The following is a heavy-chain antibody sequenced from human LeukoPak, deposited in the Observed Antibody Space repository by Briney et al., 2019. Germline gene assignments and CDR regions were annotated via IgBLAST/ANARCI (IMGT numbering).Heavy chain of an antibody. CDR1: GGSITTHY. V-gene: IGHV4-4*07. J-gene: IGHJ5*02. CDR2: IHTSGST. Sequence: PSETLSLTCTVSGGSITTHYWSWIRHPAGKGLEWIGRIHTSGSTNYNPSLKGRATMSLDTSENQFSLNLSSVTAADTALYYCARNLGYNWFGPWGQGTLVTVSS. D-gene: IGHD1-26*01. CDR3: ARNLGYNWFGP.